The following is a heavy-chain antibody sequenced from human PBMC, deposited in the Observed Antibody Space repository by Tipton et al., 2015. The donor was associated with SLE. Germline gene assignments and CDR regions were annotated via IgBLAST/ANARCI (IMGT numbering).Heavy chain of an antibody. V-gene: IGHV4-38-2*01. J-gene: IGHJ4*02. CDR2: IYHSGST. Sequence: TLSLTCAVSGYSISSGYYWGWIRQPPGKGLEWIGSIYHSGSTYYNPSLKSRVTISVDTSKNQFSLKLSSVTAADTAVYYCARMDRGSSPPWGAFDYWGQGTLVTVSS. CDR3: ARMDRGSSPPWGAFDY. CDR1: GYSISSGYY. D-gene: IGHD3-10*01.